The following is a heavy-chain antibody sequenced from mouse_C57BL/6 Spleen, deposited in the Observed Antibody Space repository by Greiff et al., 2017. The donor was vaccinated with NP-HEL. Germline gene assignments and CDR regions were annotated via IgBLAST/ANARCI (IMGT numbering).Heavy chain of an antibody. CDR1: GYSFTSYW. V-gene: IGHV1-55*01. CDR3: AREGGSSGRFAY. Sequence: QVQLQQSGAELVKPGASVKMSCKASGYSFTSYWITWVKQRPGQGLEWIGDIYPGSGSTNYNEKFKSKATLTVDTSSSTAYMQLSSLTSEDSAVYYCAREGGSSGRFAYWGQGTLVTVSA. CDR2: IYPGSGST. D-gene: IGHD3-2*02. J-gene: IGHJ3*01.